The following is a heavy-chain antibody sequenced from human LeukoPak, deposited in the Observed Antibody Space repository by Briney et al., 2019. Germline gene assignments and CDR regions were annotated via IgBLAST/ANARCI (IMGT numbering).Heavy chain of an antibody. CDR2: IYYSGST. D-gene: IGHD3-16*01. V-gene: IGHV4-59*01. Sequence: SETLSLTCTVSGGSISSYYWSWIRQPPGKGLESIGYIYYSGSTNYNPSLKSRVTISVDTSKNQFSLKLSSVTAADTAVYYCARDRSDYVWGSNDAFDIWGQGTMVTVSS. CDR1: GGSISSYY. J-gene: IGHJ3*02. CDR3: ARDRSDYVWGSNDAFDI.